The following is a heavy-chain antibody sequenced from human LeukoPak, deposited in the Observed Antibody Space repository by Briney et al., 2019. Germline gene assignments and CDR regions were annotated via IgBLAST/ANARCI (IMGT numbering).Heavy chain of an antibody. CDR2: ISAYNGNT. CDR1: GYTFTSYD. Sequence: GASVKVSCKASGYTFTSYDINWVRQATGQGLEWRGWISAYNGNTNYAQKLQGRVTMTTDTSTSTAYMELRSLRSDDTAVYYCARATSKIYSSGWTTRGDYFDYWGQGTLVTVSS. V-gene: IGHV1-18*01. CDR3: ARATSKIYSSGWTTRGDYFDY. J-gene: IGHJ4*02. D-gene: IGHD6-19*01.